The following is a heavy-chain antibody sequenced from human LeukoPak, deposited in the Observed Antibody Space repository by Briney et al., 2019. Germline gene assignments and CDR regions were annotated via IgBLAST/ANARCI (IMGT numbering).Heavy chain of an antibody. CDR1: GYSFSSFW. V-gene: IGHV5-51*01. CDR2: IYPGDPDA. J-gene: IGHJ4*02. Sequence: KDGESLKISCQASGYSFSSFWIGWVRQMPGKGLEWMGIIYPGDPDARYSPSFQGQVSISADKSIKTAYLQWSSLKASDSAVYYCARGPYEYYLDLWGQGTLVTVSS. D-gene: IGHD5-12*01. CDR3: ARGPYEYYLDL.